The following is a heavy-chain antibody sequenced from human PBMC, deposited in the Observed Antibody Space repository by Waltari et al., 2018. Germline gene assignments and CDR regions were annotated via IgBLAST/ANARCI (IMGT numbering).Heavy chain of an antibody. CDR2: IRHTGST. Sequence: QVQLQQAGAGLLKPSETLSLTCALYGGSFSGYYWTWIRQSPGKGLEWIGDIRHTGSTNYNPSLSSRVIISLDTSRNHLYLRMTSVTAADAAVYYCARGRNRSHQFDYFGMDVWCQGTKVTASS. CDR3: ARGRNRSHQFDYFGMDV. V-gene: IGHV4-34*02. CDR1: GGSFSGYY. J-gene: IGHJ6*02.